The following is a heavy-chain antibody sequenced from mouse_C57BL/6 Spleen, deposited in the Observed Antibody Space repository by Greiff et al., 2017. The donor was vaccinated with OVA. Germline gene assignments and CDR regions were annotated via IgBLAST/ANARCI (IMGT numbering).Heavy chain of an antibody. CDR1: GYTFTDYY. V-gene: IGHV1-26*01. D-gene: IGHD2-5*01. Sequence: VQLQQSGPELVKPGASVKISCKASGYTFTDYYMNWVKQSHGKSLEWIGDINPNNGGTSYNQKFKGKATLTVDKSSSTAYMELRSLTSEDSAVYYCARSGYSNYDWYFDVWGTGTTVTVSS. CDR3: ARSGYSNYDWYFDV. J-gene: IGHJ1*03. CDR2: INPNNGGT.